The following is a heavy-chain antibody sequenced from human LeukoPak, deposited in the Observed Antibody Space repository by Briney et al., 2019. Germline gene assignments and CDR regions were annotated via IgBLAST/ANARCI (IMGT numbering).Heavy chain of an antibody. CDR3: ANEYSKGDV. V-gene: IGHV3-53*01. CDR2: LYSGGVT. CDR1: GFSVSTNY. D-gene: IGHD4-11*01. J-gene: IGHJ3*01. Sequence: GGSLRLSCAASGFSVSTNYMSWVRQAPGKGLEWLSVLYSGGVTYYADSVKGRFTISRDNSKNTLYLQMDSLRAEDTAVYYCANEYSKGDVWGQGTMVTVSS.